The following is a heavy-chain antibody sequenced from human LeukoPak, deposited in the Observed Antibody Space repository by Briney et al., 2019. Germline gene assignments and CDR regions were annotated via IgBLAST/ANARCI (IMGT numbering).Heavy chain of an antibody. CDR1: GFTFSTYW. V-gene: IGHV3-7*01. CDR3: ARDGESSGRYYGYYFDY. D-gene: IGHD1-26*01. CDR2: IKQDGNEK. J-gene: IGHJ4*02. Sequence: GGSLRLSCAASGFTFSTYWMSWVRQAPGKGPEWVANIKQDGNEKNYVDSVKGRFTISRDNSKNTLYLQMNSLRGEDTAVYYCARDGESSGRYYGYYFDYWGQGTLVTVSS.